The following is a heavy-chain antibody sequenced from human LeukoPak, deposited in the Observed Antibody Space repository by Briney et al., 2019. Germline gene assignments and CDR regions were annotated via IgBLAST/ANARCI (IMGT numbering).Heavy chain of an antibody. J-gene: IGHJ5*02. CDR2: IIPILGIA. CDR3: ARDPNCSSTSCYKWFDP. D-gene: IGHD2-2*02. V-gene: IGHV1-69*04. CDR1: GGTFSSYT. Sequence: SVKVSCXASGGTFSSYTISWVRRAPGQGLEWMGRIIPILGIANYAQKFQGRVTITADKSTSTAYMELSSLRSEDTAVYYCARDPNCSSTSCYKWFDPWGQGTLVTVSS.